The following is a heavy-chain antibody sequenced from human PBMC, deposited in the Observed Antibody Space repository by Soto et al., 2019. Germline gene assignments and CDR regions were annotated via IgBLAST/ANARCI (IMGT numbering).Heavy chain of an antibody. V-gene: IGHV3-30*18. Sequence: GGSLRLSCSASGFTFSSYGMHWVRQAPGKGLEWVAVISYDGNNKYYEESVEGRLTISRDNSKDTLYLQINSLRAEDTGVYYCAKSLQKYCSGGSCLIRPPLDSWGQGSLVTVSS. CDR2: ISYDGNNK. D-gene: IGHD2-15*01. J-gene: IGHJ4*02. CDR1: GFTFSSYG. CDR3: AKSLQKYCSGGSCLIRPPLDS.